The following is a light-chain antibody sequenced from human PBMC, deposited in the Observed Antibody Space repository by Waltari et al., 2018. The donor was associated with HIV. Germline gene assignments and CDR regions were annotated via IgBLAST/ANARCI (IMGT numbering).Light chain of an antibody. CDR2: DAS. CDR3: QQRGNCPYT. V-gene: IGKV3-11*01. CDR1: QSVSSY. J-gene: IGKJ2*01. Sequence: EIVLTQSPAALSLSPGERATLSCRASQSVSSYLAWYQQKPGQAPRLLIYDASNRATGIPARFSGSGSGTDFTLTISSLEPEDFAVYHCQQRGNCPYTFGQGTKLEIK.